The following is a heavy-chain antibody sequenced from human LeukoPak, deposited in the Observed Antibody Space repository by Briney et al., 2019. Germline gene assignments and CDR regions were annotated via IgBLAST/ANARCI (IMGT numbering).Heavy chain of an antibody. CDR3: ARVMRAAGLFWGYYFDY. CDR2: IGTAGDT. CDR1: GFTFSSYD. D-gene: IGHD3-16*01. J-gene: IGHJ4*02. Sequence: GGSLRLSCAASGFTFSSYDMHWVRQATGKGLEWVSAIGTAGDTYYPGSVKGRFTISRENAKNSLYLQMNSLRAGDTAVYYCARVMRAAGLFWGYYFDYWGQGTLVTVSS. V-gene: IGHV3-13*01.